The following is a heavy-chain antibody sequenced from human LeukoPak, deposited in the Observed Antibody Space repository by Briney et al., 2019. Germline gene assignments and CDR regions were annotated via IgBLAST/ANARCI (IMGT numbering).Heavy chain of an antibody. CDR3: ARGGGGSGWYYFDY. CDR1: GFTFSSYD. D-gene: IGHD6-19*01. CDR2: IGTAGDP. V-gene: IGHV3-13*05. Sequence: GGSLRLSCAASGFTFSSYDMHWVRQATGKGLEWVSAIGTAGDPYYPGSVTGRFTISRENAKNFLYLQMNSLRAGDTAVYYCARGGGGSGWYYFDYWGQGTLVTVSS. J-gene: IGHJ4*02.